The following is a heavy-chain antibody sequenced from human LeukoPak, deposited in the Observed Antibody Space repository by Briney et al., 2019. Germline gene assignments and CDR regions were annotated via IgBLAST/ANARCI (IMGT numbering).Heavy chain of an antibody. CDR2: IYTSGST. J-gene: IGHJ6*03. V-gene: IGHV4-4*07. D-gene: IGHD6-6*01. Sequence: SETLSLTCTVSGGSISSYYWSWIRQPAGKGLEWIGRIYTSGSTNYNPSLKSRVTMSVDTSKNQFSLKLSSVTAADTAVYYCARSSRACSSISVYYYYMDVWGKGTTVTVSS. CDR3: ARSSRACSSISVYYYYMDV. CDR1: GGSISSYY.